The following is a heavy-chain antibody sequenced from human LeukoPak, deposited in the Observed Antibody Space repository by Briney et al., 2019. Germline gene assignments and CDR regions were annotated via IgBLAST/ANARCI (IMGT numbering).Heavy chain of an antibody. D-gene: IGHD4-17*01. J-gene: IGHJ4*02. V-gene: IGHV4-59*12. CDR3: ARVRDYGDYPDY. CDR2: IYYSGST. Sequence: PSETLSLTCTVSGGSISSYYWSWIRQPPGKGLEWIGYIYYSGSTNYNPSLKSRVTISVDTSKNQFSLKLSSVTAADTAVYYCARVRDYGDYPDYWGQGTLVTVSS. CDR1: GGSISSYY.